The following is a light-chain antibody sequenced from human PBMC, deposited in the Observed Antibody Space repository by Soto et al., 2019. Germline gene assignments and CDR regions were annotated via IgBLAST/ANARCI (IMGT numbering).Light chain of an antibody. J-gene: IGLJ2*01. Sequence: QAVVTQPPSASGTPGQTVTISCSGSSSNIGRHTVNWYQQVPGTAPRLLIFDNNKRPSGIPERFSGSKGGTSATLHITGLQTGDEADYYCGTWDYRLTTVVFGGGTKVTVL. CDR3: GTWDYRLTTVV. CDR1: SSNIGRHT. V-gene: IGLV1-51*01. CDR2: DNN.